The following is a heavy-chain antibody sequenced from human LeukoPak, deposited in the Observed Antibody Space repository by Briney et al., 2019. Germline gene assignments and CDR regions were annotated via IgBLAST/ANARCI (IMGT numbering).Heavy chain of an antibody. D-gene: IGHD2-2*02. Sequence: PGGSLRLSCAASGFTFSSYSMNWFRQAPGKGLEWVSSISSSSSYIYYADSVKGRFTISRDNAKNSLYLQMNSLRAEDTAVYYCARERMTDCSSTSCYIAFFDYWGQGTLVTVSS. CDR2: ISSSSSYI. J-gene: IGHJ4*02. CDR1: GFTFSSYS. V-gene: IGHV3-21*01. CDR3: ARERMTDCSSTSCYIAFFDY.